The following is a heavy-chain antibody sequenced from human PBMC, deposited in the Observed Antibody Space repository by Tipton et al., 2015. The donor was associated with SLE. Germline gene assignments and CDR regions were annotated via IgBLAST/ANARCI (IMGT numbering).Heavy chain of an antibody. Sequence: SLRLSCTASGFTVSSMSWVRQAPGKGLEWISLIYSGGTTYYADSVKGRFIISRDYSKNTPYLQINSLRAEDTAVYFCARDNSDWPYHFPHMDVWGKGTTVTVSS. CDR1: GFTVSS. J-gene: IGHJ6*03. D-gene: IGHD2/OR15-2a*01. V-gene: IGHV3-53*01. CDR2: IYSGGTT. CDR3: ARDNSDWPYHFPHMDV.